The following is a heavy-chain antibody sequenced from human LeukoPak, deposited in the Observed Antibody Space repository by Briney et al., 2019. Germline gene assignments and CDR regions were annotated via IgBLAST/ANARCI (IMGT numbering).Heavy chain of an antibody. J-gene: IGHJ2*01. CDR3: TRKRYNWNDIYWYFDL. CDR1: GFMFGDYA. V-gene: IGHV3-49*04. CDR2: IRNKACGGTT. D-gene: IGHD1-1*01. Sequence: GGSLRLSCTASGFMFGDYAMSWVRQAPGKGLEWVGFIRNKACGGTTEYAASVKGRFTISRDDSKSIAHLQMNSLKTEDTAVYYCTRKRYNWNDIYWYFDLWGRGTPVTVSS.